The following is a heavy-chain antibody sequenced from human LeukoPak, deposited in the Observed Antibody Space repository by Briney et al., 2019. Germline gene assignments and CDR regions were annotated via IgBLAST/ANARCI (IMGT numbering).Heavy chain of an antibody. D-gene: IGHD5-24*01. CDR1: GGSISSSSYY. CDR3: ARHREWLQDAFDY. J-gene: IGHJ4*02. CDR2: MYYNGKP. V-gene: IGHV4-39*01. Sequence: PAEPLSLPCSLSGGSISSSSYYWGWIRQPPGEGLVRIGSMYYNGKPYYSPSLKSRVTISVDTTRTQFSLKLSSVTAADTAVYYCARHREWLQDAFDYWGQGTLVTVSS.